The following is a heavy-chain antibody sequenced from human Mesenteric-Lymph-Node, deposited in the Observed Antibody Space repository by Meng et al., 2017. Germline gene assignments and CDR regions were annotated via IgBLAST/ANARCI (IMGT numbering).Heavy chain of an antibody. CDR1: SGSISSGTYY. CDR2: VYSSGST. V-gene: IGHV4-61*02. CDR3: ARVVFKEDYYDSSGPPDY. J-gene: IGHJ4*02. Sequence: SETLSLTCTVSSGSISSGTYYWSWIRQPAGKGLEWIGRVYSSGSTHYNPSLKSRVTISVDTSKNQFSLKLSSVTAADTAVYYCARVVFKEDYYDSSGPPDYWGQGTLVTVSS. D-gene: IGHD3-22*01.